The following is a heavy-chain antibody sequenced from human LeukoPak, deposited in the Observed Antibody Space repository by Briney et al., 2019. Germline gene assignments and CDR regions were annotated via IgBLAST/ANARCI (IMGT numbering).Heavy chain of an antibody. Sequence: SETLSLACTVSGGSISSYYWSWLRQPPGKGLEWIGYIYYTGSTNYNPSLKSRVTLSVDTSKNQFSLKLTSVTAADTAVYYCARVKGGFDPWGQGTLVTVSS. V-gene: IGHV4-59*01. CDR1: GGSISSYY. CDR2: IYYTGST. CDR3: ARVKGGFDP. D-gene: IGHD3-16*01. J-gene: IGHJ5*02.